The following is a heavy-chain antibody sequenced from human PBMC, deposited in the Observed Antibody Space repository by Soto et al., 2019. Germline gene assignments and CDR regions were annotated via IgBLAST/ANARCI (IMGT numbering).Heavy chain of an antibody. CDR3: ATTNPIDYGDYDGDYYYYYGMDV. D-gene: IGHD4-17*01. J-gene: IGHJ6*02. CDR2: FDPEDGET. Sequence: ASVKVSCKVSGYTLTELSMHWVRQAPGKGLEWMGGFDPEDGETIYAQKFQGRVTMTEDTSTDTACMELSSLRSEDTAVYYCATTNPIDYGDYDGDYYYYYGMDVWGQGTTVTVS. CDR1: GYTLTELS. V-gene: IGHV1-24*01.